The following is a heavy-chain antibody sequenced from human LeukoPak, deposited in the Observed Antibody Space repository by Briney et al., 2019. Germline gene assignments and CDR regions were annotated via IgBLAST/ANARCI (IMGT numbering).Heavy chain of an antibody. D-gene: IGHD3-16*01. CDR2: IDPNSGGT. Sequence: ASVKVSCKASGYTFTGYYLHWVRQAPGQGLEWMGWIDPNSGGTDYAQKFQGRVTMTRDTSISTAYMELSRLRSDDTAVYYCASTLGGGGEFFPNWGQGTLVTVSS. CDR1: GYTFTGYY. CDR3: ASTLGGGGEFFPN. V-gene: IGHV1-2*02. J-gene: IGHJ4*02.